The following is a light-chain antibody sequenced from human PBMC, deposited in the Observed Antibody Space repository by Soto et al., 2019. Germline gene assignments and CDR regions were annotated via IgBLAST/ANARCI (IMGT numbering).Light chain of an antibody. CDR3: QQYGSSPRT. CDR2: GAS. Sequence: ENFLTQSPGTLSFSPGGVATLSCRASRGVSANYLAWYQQKPGQAPTLLIYGASIRAAGIPDRFSGSGSGTDFTLTIRRLEPEDFAVYYCQQYGSSPRTFGQGTKVDNK. CDR1: RGVSANY. V-gene: IGKV3-20*01. J-gene: IGKJ1*01.